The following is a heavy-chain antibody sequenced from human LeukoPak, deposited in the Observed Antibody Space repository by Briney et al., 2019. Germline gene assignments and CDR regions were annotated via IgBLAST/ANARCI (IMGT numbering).Heavy chain of an antibody. V-gene: IGHV4-59*08. CDR2: IYSSGGP. CDR3: ARHVYGKGMYV. Sequence: SETLSLTCTVSGDSLRGYYWGCLPQPPGEGLECLGYIYSSGGPAYNPSLKGRLTISIDTSKNQFSLTLTSVAAADTAIYYCARHVYGKGMYVWGKGTTVTVSS. D-gene: IGHD4-17*01. CDR1: GDSLRGYY. J-gene: IGHJ6*04.